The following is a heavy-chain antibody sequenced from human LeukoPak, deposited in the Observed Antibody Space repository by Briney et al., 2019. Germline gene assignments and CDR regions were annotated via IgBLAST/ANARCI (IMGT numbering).Heavy chain of an antibody. Sequence: GGSLRLSCAVSGFTFSSYAMSWVRQAPGKGLEWVSVISGSGGTTYYADSVKGRFTISRDNAKNSLYLQLNSLRAEDTAVYYCAIKPGYNNGPEYWGQGALVTVSS. V-gene: IGHV3-23*01. CDR3: AIKPGYNNGPEY. D-gene: IGHD6-19*01. CDR2: ISGSGGTT. CDR1: GFTFSSYA. J-gene: IGHJ4*02.